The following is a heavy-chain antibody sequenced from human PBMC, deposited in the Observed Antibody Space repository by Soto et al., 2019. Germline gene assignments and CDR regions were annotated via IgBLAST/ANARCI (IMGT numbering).Heavy chain of an antibody. V-gene: IGHV1-2*02. CDR2: INPNSGGT. D-gene: IGHD2-21*02. Sequence: GGSVKVSCKASGYTFTGYYMHWVRQAPGQGLEWMGWINPNSGGTNYAQKFQGRVTMTRDTSISTAYMELSRLRSDDTAVYYCAREDIVVVTAIQVGMDVWGQGTTVTVSS. CDR1: GYTFTGYY. CDR3: AREDIVVVTAIQVGMDV. J-gene: IGHJ6*02.